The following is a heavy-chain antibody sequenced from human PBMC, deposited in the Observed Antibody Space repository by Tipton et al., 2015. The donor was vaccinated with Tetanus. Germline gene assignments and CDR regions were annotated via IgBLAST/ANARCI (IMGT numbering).Heavy chain of an antibody. CDR1: GGSVSSYF. D-gene: IGHD5-12*01. CDR3: SRGVDRTKTGID. V-gene: IGHV4-59*02. J-gene: IGHJ4*02. CDR2: ISYSGNT. Sequence: TLSLTCSLSGGSVSSYFWSWIRQPPGKGLEWIGHISYSGNTDHNPSLKSRVTISLDTSKNQFSLTLRSVTAADTAVYYCSRGVDRTKTGIDWGQGTLVTVSS.